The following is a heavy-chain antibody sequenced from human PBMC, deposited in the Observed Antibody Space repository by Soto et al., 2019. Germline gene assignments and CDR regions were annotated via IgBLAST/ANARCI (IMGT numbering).Heavy chain of an antibody. D-gene: IGHD3-9*01. J-gene: IGHJ5*02. CDR2: ISWDDDQ. CDR3: AHQKTLRNFDWFLSQGAPGWFDP. Sequence: SGPTLVNPTQTLTLTCTFSGFSLSTSGVGVGWIRQPPGKALEWLALISWDDDQRFSPSLKSRLTITKDTSKNQVVLTMTNMDPVDTATYYRAHQKTLRNFDWFLSQGAPGWFDPWGQGTLVTVSS. CDR1: GFSLSTSGVG. V-gene: IGHV2-5*02.